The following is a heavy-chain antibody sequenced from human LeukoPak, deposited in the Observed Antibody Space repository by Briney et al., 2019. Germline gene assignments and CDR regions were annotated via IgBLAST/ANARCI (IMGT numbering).Heavy chain of an antibody. Sequence: GGSLRLSCAASGFTFSSYAMSWVRQAPGKGLEWVSSISGTGVTTYYADSVKGRFAISRDNSKNTLYLQMTSLRAEDTAVYYCAKDQRFGDLDDYRGQGTLVTVSS. CDR3: AKDQRFGDLDDY. CDR1: GFTFSSYA. V-gene: IGHV3-23*01. D-gene: IGHD3-10*01. J-gene: IGHJ4*02. CDR2: ISGTGVTT.